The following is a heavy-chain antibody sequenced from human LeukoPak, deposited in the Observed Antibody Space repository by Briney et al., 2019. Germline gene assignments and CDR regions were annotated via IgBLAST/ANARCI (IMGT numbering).Heavy chain of an antibody. Sequence: IPSQTLSLTCAVSGGSISSGGYSWSWIRQPPGKGLEWIGYIYHSGSTYYNPSLKSRVTISVDRSKNQFSLKLSSVTAADTAVYYCAGGGTTTGGMDVWGQGTTVTVSS. CDR3: AGGGTTTGGMDV. D-gene: IGHD4-17*01. CDR1: GGSISSGGYS. J-gene: IGHJ6*02. V-gene: IGHV4-30-2*01. CDR2: IYHSGST.